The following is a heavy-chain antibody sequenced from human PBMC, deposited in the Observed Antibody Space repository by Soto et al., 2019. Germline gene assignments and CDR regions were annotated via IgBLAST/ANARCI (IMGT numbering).Heavy chain of an antibody. J-gene: IGHJ4*02. Sequence: PSETLSLTCAVYGGSFSGYYWSWIRQPPGKGLEWIGEINHSGSTNYNPSLKSRVTISVDTSKNQFSLKLSSVTAADTAVYYCARAYYYDSSGYKNFDYWGQGXLVTVYS. D-gene: IGHD3-22*01. CDR1: GGSFSGYY. CDR2: INHSGST. V-gene: IGHV4-34*01. CDR3: ARAYYYDSSGYKNFDY.